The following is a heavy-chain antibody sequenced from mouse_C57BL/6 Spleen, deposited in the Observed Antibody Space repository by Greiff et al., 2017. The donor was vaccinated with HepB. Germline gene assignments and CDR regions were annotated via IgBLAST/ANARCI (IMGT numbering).Heavy chain of an antibody. CDR3: ARWGGTRDYFDY. J-gene: IGHJ2*01. V-gene: IGHV1-69*01. D-gene: IGHD4-1*01. CDR2: IDPSDSYT. Sequence: QVQLKESGAELVMPGASVKLSCKASGYTFTSYWMHWVKQRPGQGLEWIGEIDPSDSYTNYNQKFKGKSTLTVDKSSSTAYMQLSSLTSEDSAVYDCARWGGTRDYFDYWGQGTTLTVSS. CDR1: GYTFTSYW.